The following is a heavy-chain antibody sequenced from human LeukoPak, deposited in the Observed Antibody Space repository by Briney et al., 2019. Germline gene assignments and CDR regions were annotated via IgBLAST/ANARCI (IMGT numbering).Heavy chain of an antibody. CDR3: ARESPYYFDY. J-gene: IGHJ4*02. Sequence: SETLSLTCTVSGGSISSGSYYWSWIRQPAGKGLEWIGRIYTSGSTTNIPSLKSRVTMSVDTSQNQFSLKLTSMTAADTAIYYCARESPYYFDYWGQGTLVTVSS. V-gene: IGHV4-61*02. CDR1: GGSISSGSYY. CDR2: IYTSGST.